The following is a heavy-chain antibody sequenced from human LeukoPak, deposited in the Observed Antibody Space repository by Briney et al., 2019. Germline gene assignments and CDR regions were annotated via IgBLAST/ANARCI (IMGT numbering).Heavy chain of an antibody. CDR3: ATRPKLRYFDWSDAFDP. D-gene: IGHD3-9*01. CDR1: GYTLTELS. Sequence: ASVKVSCKVSGYTLTELSMHWVRQAPGKGLGWMGGFDPEDGETIYAQKFQGRVTMTEDTSTDTAYMELSSLRSEDTAVYYCATRPKLRYFDWSDAFDPWGQGTLVTVSS. CDR2: FDPEDGET. V-gene: IGHV1-24*01. J-gene: IGHJ5*02.